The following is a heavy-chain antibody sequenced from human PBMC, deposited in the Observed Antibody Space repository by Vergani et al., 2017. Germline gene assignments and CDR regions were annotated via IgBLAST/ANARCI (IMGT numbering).Heavy chain of an antibody. Sequence: QLQLQESGPGLVKPSETLSLTCTVSGGSISSSSYYWGWIRQPPGKGLEWIGGIYYSGSTSYNPSLKSRVTISVDTSKNQFSLKLSSVTAADTAVYYCARDDSGYYPDYWGQGTLVTVSS. CDR1: GGSISSSSYY. CDR2: IYYSGST. D-gene: IGHD3-22*01. J-gene: IGHJ4*02. V-gene: IGHV4-39*07. CDR3: ARDDSGYYPDY.